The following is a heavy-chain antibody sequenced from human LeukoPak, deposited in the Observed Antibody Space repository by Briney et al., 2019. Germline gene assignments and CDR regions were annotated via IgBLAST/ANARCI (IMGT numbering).Heavy chain of an antibody. CDR2: INPSGGST. Sequence: ASVKVSCKASGYTFTSYYMHWVRQAPGQGLEWMGIINPSGGSTSYAQKFQGRVTMTRDTSTSTVYMELSSLRSEDTAVYYCAKGRRSRDGYNRAHYYFDYWGQGTLVTVSS. CDR3: AKGRRSRDGYNRAHYYFDY. D-gene: IGHD5-24*01. CDR1: GYTFTSYY. J-gene: IGHJ4*02. V-gene: IGHV1-46*01.